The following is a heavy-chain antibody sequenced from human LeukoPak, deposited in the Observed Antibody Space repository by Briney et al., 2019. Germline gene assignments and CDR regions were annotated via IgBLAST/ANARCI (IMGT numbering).Heavy chain of an antibody. D-gene: IGHD1-14*01. CDR3: ARDQYNVIDS. Sequence: GASVKISCKASGYTFTSYDINWVRQATGQGLEWMGWMNPNSGNTGSAQKFQGRVTITRDTFASTSYMELSSLRSEDTAVYYCARDQYNVIDSWGQGTLVTVSS. V-gene: IGHV1-8*01. CDR2: MNPNSGNT. CDR1: GYTFTSYD. J-gene: IGHJ4*02.